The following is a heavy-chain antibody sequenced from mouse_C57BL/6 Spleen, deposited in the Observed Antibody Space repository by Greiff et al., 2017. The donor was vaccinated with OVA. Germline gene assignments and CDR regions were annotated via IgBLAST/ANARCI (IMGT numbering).Heavy chain of an antibody. Sequence: QVQLQQPGAELVRPGTSVKLSCKASGYTFTSYWMHWVKQRPGQGLEWIGVIDPSDSYTNYNQKFKGKATLTVDTSSSTAYMQLSSLTSEDSAVYYCARNWDEGYYFDYWGQGTTLTVSS. D-gene: IGHD4-1*01. CDR3: ARNWDEGYYFDY. J-gene: IGHJ2*01. CDR2: IDPSDSYT. V-gene: IGHV1-59*01. CDR1: GYTFTSYW.